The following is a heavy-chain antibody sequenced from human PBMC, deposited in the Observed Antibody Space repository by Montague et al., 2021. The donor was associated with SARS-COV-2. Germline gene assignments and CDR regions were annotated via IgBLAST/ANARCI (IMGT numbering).Heavy chain of an antibody. CDR2: INHSGIA. CDR3: ARVRYYGSGTSLGMDV. CDR1: LGSGGGYL. V-gene: IGHV4-34*01. D-gene: IGHD3-10*01. Sequence: SETLSLTCAGDLGSGGGYLRSWMREHPGKGQERWGEINHSGIANYNPSLKSRVTISVDTSKTQFSLKLSSVTAADTAVYYCARVRYYGSGTSLGMDVWGQGTTVTVSS. J-gene: IGHJ6*02.